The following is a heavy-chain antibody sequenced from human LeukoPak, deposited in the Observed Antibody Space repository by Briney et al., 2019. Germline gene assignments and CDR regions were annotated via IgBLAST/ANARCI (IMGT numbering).Heavy chain of an antibody. CDR1: GFTFSSYS. CDR2: ISSTGSVI. J-gene: IGHJ4*02. CDR3: ARELSLSH. D-gene: IGHD2/OR15-2a*01. Sequence: QPGGSLRLSCAASGFTFSSYSMNWVRQAPGKGLEWVSYISSTGSVIYYADSVRGRSTISRDNAKNSLYLQMNSLRAEDTAVYYCARELSLSHWGQGTLVTVSS. V-gene: IGHV3-48*01.